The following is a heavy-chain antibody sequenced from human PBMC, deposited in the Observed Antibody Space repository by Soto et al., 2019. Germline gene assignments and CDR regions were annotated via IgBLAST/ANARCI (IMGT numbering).Heavy chain of an antibody. CDR2: ISSSSSYI. J-gene: IGHJ3*02. Sequence: PGGSLRLSCAASGFTFSSYSMNWVRQAPGKGLEWVSSISSSSSYIYYADSVKGRFTISRDNAKNSLYLQMNSLRAEDTAVYYCARTITGTTDAFDIWGQGTMVTVSS. D-gene: IGHD1-7*01. V-gene: IGHV3-21*01. CDR1: GFTFSSYS. CDR3: ARTITGTTDAFDI.